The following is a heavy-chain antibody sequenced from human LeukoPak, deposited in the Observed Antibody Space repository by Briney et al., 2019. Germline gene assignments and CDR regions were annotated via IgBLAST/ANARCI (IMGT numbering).Heavy chain of an antibody. V-gene: IGHV4-59*12. CDR3: ARATYYDFWSGYSPFDY. J-gene: IGHJ4*02. CDR1: GGSISSYY. Sequence: PSETLSLTCTVSGGSISSYYWSWIRQPPGKGLEWIGYIYYSGSTNYNPSLKSRVTISVDTSKNQFSLKLSSVTAADTAVYYCARATYYDFWSGYSPFDYWGQGTLVTVSS. D-gene: IGHD3-3*01. CDR2: IYYSGST.